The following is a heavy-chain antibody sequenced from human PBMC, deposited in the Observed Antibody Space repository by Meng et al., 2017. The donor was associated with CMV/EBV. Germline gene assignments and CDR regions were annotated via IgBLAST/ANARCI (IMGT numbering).Heavy chain of an antibody. D-gene: IGHD3-10*01. Sequence: GESLKISCAASRFTFSSYSMNWVRQAPGKGLEWVSSISSSSSYIYYADSVKGRFTISRDNAKNSLYLQMNSLRAEDTAVYYCARGESGDLLWFGSSYPAGFDPWGQGTLVTVSS. V-gene: IGHV3-21*01. J-gene: IGHJ5*02. CDR1: RFTFSSYS. CDR2: ISSSSSYI. CDR3: ARGESGDLLWFGSSYPAGFDP.